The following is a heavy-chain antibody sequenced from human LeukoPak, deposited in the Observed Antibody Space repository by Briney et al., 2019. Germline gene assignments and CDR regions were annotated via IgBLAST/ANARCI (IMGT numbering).Heavy chain of an antibody. CDR2: IYYSGST. CDR3: ARQSGLLPGFDY. J-gene: IGHJ4*02. CDR1: GGSISNYY. Sequence: SETLSLTCTVSGGSISNYYWSWIRQPPGKGLEWIGYIYYSGSTNYNPSLKSRVTISVDTSKNQFSLKLSSVTAADTAVYYCARQSGLLPGFDYWGQGTLVTVSS. D-gene: IGHD3-22*01. V-gene: IGHV4-59*08.